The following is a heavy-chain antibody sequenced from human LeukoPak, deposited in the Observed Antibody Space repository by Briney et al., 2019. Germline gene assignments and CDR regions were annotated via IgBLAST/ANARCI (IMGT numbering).Heavy chain of an antibody. CDR3: ARGLPTRTGSTSWYYYYYYMDV. CDR2: IFYGVST. Sequence: SETLSLTCTVSGGSVSTYYWSWIRQPPGKGLEWIGYIFYGVSTNYNPSLKSRVTISVDTSKNRFSLKLSSVTAADTAVYYCARGLPTRTGSTSWYYYYYYMDVWGKGTTVTVSS. D-gene: IGHD2-2*01. V-gene: IGHV4-59*08. CDR1: GGSVSTYY. J-gene: IGHJ6*03.